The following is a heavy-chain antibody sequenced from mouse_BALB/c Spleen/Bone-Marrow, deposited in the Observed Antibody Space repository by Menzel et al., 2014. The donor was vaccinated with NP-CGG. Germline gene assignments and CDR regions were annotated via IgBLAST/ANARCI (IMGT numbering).Heavy chain of an antibody. V-gene: IGHV5-12-2*01. CDR2: ISNGGGST. CDR3: ARHGYYGSRAMDY. CDR1: GFTFSSYT. Sequence: EVMLVESRGGLVQPGGSLKLSCAASGFTFSSYTMSWVRQTPEKRLEWVAYISNGGGSTCYPDTVKGRFTISRDNARNTLYLQMSSLKSEDTAMYYCARHGYYGSRAMDYWGQGTSVTVSS. D-gene: IGHD1-1*01. J-gene: IGHJ4*01.